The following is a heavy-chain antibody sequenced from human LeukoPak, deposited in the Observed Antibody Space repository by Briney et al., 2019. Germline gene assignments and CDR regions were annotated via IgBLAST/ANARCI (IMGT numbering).Heavy chain of an antibody. D-gene: IGHD3-10*01. CDR2: IRYDGSNK. CDR3: ATKTGVRGVIIDAGY. CDR1: GFTFSSYG. V-gene: IGHV3-30*02. J-gene: IGHJ4*02. Sequence: GGSLRLSCAASGFTFSSYGMHWVRQAPGKGLEWVAFIRYDGSNKYYADSVKGRFTISRDNSKNSLYLQMNSLRAEDTAVYYCATKTGVRGVIIDAGYWGQGTLVTVSS.